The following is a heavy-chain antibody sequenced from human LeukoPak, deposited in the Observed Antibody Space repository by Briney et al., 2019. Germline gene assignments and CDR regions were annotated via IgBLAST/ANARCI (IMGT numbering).Heavy chain of an antibody. V-gene: IGHV4-34*01. D-gene: IGHD1-7*01. CDR2: INHSGST. J-gene: IGHJ5*02. CDR1: GGSFSGYY. CDR3: ASITGTTPPYNWFDP. Sequence: KPSETLSLTCAVYGGSFSGYYWSWIRQPPGKGLEWIGEINHSGSTNYNPSLKSRVTISVDTSKNQFSLKLSSVTAADTAVYYCASITGTTPPYNWFDPWGQGTLVTVSS.